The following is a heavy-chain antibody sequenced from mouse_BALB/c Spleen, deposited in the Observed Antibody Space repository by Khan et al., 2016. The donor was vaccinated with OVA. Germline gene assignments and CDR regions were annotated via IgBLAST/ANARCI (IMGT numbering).Heavy chain of an antibody. CDR2: ISSGGSYT. Sequence: VQLKESGGDLVKPEGSLKLSCAASGFTFSTYGMSWVRQTPDKRLEWVATISSGGSYTYYPDSVQGRFTISRDNAKNTLYVQMSSLKSEDTAMFYCARLAYYYDSEGFAYWGQGTLVTVSA. D-gene: IGHD1-1*01. CDR1: GFTFSTYG. CDR3: ARLAYYYDSEGFAY. J-gene: IGHJ3*01. V-gene: IGHV5-6*01.